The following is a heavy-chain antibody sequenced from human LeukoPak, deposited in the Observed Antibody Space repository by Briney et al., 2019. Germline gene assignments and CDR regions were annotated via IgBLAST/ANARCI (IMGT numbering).Heavy chain of an antibody. CDR2: IKQDGSEK. D-gene: IGHD3-22*01. CDR3: AREYYDSSGYSYYYYYYMDV. V-gene: IGHV3-7*01. CDR1: GFTFSSYW. J-gene: IGHJ6*03. Sequence: GGSLRLSCAASGFTFSSYWMSWVRQAPGKGLEWVANIKQDGSEKYYVASVKGRFTISRDNAKNSLYLQMNSLRAEDTAVYYCAREYYDSSGYSYYYYYYMDVWGKGTTVTVSS.